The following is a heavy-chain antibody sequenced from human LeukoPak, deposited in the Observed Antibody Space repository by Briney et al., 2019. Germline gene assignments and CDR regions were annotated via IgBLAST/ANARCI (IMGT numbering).Heavy chain of an antibody. V-gene: IGHV3-21*01. CDR3: ASSIAVAGTENYFDY. CDR2: ISSSSSYI. CDR1: GFTFSSYS. J-gene: IGHJ4*02. D-gene: IGHD6-19*01. Sequence: PAGSLRLSCAASGFTFSSYSMNWVRQAPGKGLEWVSSISSSSSYIYYADSVKGRFTISRDNAKNSLYLQMNSLRAEDTAVYYCASSIAVAGTENYFDYWGQGTLVTVSS.